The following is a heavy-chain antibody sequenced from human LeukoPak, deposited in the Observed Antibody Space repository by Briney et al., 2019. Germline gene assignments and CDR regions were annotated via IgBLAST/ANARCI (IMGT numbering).Heavy chain of an antibody. V-gene: IGHV4-59*01. CDR3: ARGTAMVKGGYYYYYMDV. D-gene: IGHD5-18*01. J-gene: IGHJ6*03. Sequence: PSETLSLTCTVSGGSISSYYWSWIRQPPGKGLEWIGYIYYSGSTNYNPSLKSRVTISVDTSKSQFSLKLSSVTAADTAVYYCARGTAMVKGGYYYYYMDVWGKGTTVTVSS. CDR1: GGSISSYY. CDR2: IYYSGST.